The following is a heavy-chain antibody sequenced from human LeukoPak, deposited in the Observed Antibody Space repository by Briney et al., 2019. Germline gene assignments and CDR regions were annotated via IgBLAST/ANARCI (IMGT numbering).Heavy chain of an antibody. CDR3: AKYYDSNAYYFDF. CDR2: IYGDGSFT. D-gene: IGHD3-22*01. J-gene: IGHJ4*02. Sequence: GGSLRLSCAASGFTFSNFWMHWVRQAPGKGLVWVALIYGDGSFTRYADSVKGRFTISRDSSKNTLYLQMNSLRAEDTAVYYCAKYYDSNAYYFDFWGQGTLVTVSS. CDR1: GFTFSNFW. V-gene: IGHV3-74*01.